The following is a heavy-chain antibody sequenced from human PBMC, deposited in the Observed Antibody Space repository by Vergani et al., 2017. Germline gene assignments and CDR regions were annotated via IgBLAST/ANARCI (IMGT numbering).Heavy chain of an antibody. CDR1: GFTFGDYA. CDR3: TRANYYGSGSYYNAEGGYGMDV. D-gene: IGHD3-10*01. CDR2: IRSKAYGGTT. V-gene: IGHV3-49*04. J-gene: IGHJ6*02. Sequence: EVQLVESGGGLVQPGRSLRLSCTASGFTFGDYAMSWVRQAPGKGLEWVGFIRSKAYGGTTEYAASVKGRFTISRDDSKSIAYLQMKSLKTEETAVYYCTRANYYGSGSYYNAEGGYGMDVWGQGTTVTVSS.